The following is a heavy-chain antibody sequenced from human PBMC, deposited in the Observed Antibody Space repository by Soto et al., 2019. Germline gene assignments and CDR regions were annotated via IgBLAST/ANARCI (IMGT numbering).Heavy chain of an antibody. V-gene: IGHV1-3*04. CDR3: AREMRISGYYPVFF. CDR1: GYTFTSYA. Sequence: ASVKVSCKASGYTFTSYAMHWVRQAPGQRLEWMGWINTGNGNTKYSQKFQGRVTITRDTSASTAYMELSSLRSEDTAVYYCAREMRISGYYPVFFWGQGTRVTVSS. J-gene: IGHJ4*02. CDR2: INTGNGNT. D-gene: IGHD3-22*01.